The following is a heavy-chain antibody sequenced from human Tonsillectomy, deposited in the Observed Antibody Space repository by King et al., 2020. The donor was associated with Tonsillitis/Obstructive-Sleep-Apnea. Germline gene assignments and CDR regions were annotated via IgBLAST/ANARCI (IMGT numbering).Heavy chain of an antibody. CDR3: AKGGEAFDY. CDR2: ISYDGSNK. V-gene: IGHV3-30*18. D-gene: IGHD3-16*01. J-gene: IGHJ4*02. CDR1: GFTFSSYG. Sequence: VQLVESGGGEVQPGRSLRLSCAVSGFTFSSYGMHWVRQAPGKGLEWVAVISYDGSNKYYADSVKGRFTISRDNSKNTLYLQMNSLRAEDTAVYYWAKGGEAFDYWGQGTLVTVSS.